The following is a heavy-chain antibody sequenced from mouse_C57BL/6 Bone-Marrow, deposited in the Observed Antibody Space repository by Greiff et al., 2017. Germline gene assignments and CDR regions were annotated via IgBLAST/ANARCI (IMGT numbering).Heavy chain of an antibody. D-gene: IGHD1-1*01. Sequence: EVKLVESVAELVRPGASVKLSCTASGFNIKNTYMHWVKQRPEQGLEWIGRIDPANGNTKYAPKFQGKATITADTSSNTAYLQLSSLTSEDTAIYCCARGQFYYGRGYAMDYWGQGTSVTVSS. J-gene: IGHJ4*01. CDR3: ARGQFYYGRGYAMDY. CDR2: IDPANGNT. CDR1: GFNIKNTY. V-gene: IGHV14-3*01.